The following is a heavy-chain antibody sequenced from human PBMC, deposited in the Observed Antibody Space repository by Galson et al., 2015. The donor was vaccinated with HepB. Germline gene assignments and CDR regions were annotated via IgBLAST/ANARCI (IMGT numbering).Heavy chain of an antibody. V-gene: IGHV3-48*04. D-gene: IGHD3-9*01. Sequence: SLRLSCAASGFTLNGYSMNWVHQAPGKGLEWLSYISSSSSTTIYYADAVKGRFTISRDNAKSSLYLQMNSLRAEDTAVYYCARERGSIFSQLFYFDYWGQGTTVTVSS. J-gene: IGHJ4*03. CDR2: ISSSSSTTI. CDR3: ARERGSIFSQLFYFDY. CDR1: GFTLNGYS.